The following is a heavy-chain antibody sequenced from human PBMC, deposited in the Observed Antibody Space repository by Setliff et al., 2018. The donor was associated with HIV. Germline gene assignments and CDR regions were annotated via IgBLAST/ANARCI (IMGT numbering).Heavy chain of an antibody. D-gene: IGHD2-8*01. J-gene: IGHJ6*02. CDR3: SKSMKFYYYGLDV. V-gene: IGHV1-2*02. Sequence: ASVKVSCKTSGYDFTGYQIHWVRQAPGQGLEWLGWINPHTGATNYAQNFQGRVIMTREKSISTAYLDLSGLRSDDTAVYYCSKSMKFYYYGLDVWGPGTALTVSS. CDR2: INPHTGAT. CDR1: GYDFTGYQ.